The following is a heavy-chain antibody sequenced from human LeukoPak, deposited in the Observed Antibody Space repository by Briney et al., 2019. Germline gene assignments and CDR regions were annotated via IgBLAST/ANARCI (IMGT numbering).Heavy chain of an antibody. Sequence: SETLSLTCTVSGGSISSYYWSWIRQPPGKGLEWIGYIYYSGSTNYNPSLKSRVTISVDTSKNQFSLKLSSVTAADTAVYYCAREGDSSSWYEAHDAFDIWGQGTMVTVSS. J-gene: IGHJ3*02. D-gene: IGHD6-13*01. CDR2: IYYSGST. V-gene: IGHV4-59*01. CDR3: AREGDSSSWYEAHDAFDI. CDR1: GGSISSYY.